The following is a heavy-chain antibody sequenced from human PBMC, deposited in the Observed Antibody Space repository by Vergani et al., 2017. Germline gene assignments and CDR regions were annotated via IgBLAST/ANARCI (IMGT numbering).Heavy chain of an antibody. J-gene: IGHJ6*02. Sequence: EVQMVESGGGLVKPGGSLRLSCAASGFLFSDYWLNWVRQSPGGGLEWVANIKQDGSDKFYVDSVKGRFTVSRDNAKNSLYLQMNSLRAEDTAVYYCARDRGGRGSSYYYGMDVWGQGTTVTVSS. CDR2: IKQDGSDK. CDR3: ARDRGGRGSSYYYGMDV. V-gene: IGHV3-7*01. D-gene: IGHD2-15*01. CDR1: GFLFSDYW.